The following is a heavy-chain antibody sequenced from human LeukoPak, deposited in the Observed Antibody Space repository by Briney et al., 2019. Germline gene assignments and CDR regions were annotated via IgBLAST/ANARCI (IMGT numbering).Heavy chain of an antibody. CDR3: AKGGWRTIFTSMDV. CDR1: GFTFSSYG. J-gene: IGHJ6*03. Sequence: GRSLRLSCAASGFTFSSYGMHWVRQAPGKGLEWVAVIWYGGSNKYYADSVKGRFTISRDNSKNTLYLQMNSLRAEDTAVYYCAKGGWRTIFTSMDVWGKGTTVTVSS. CDR2: IWYGGSNK. V-gene: IGHV3-30*18. D-gene: IGHD3-9*01.